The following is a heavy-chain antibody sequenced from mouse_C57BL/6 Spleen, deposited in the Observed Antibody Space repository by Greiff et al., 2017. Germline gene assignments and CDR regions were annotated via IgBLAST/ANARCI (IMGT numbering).Heavy chain of an antibody. J-gene: IGHJ1*03. V-gene: IGHV5-17*01. Sequence: EVKLVESGGGLVKPGGSLKLSCAASGFTFSDYGMHWVRQAPETGLEWVAYISSGSSTIYYADTVKGRFTISRDNAKNTLFLQMTSLRSEDTAMYYCARMVYGSSYGYFDVWGTGTTVTVSS. CDR3: ARMVYGSSYGYFDV. CDR1: GFTFSDYG. D-gene: IGHD1-1*01. CDR2: ISSGSSTI.